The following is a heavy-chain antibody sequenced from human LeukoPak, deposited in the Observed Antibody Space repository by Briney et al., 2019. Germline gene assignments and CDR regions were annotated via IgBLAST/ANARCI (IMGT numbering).Heavy chain of an antibody. D-gene: IGHD5-12*01. Sequence: SETLSLTCAVSGGSFSSYYWSWIRQPPGKGLEWIGEINHSGSTNYNPSLKSRVTISVDTSKNQFSLMLSSVTAADTAVYYCVRSVAAIPFDYWGQGTLATVS. CDR1: GGSFSSYY. V-gene: IGHV4-34*01. CDR2: INHSGST. CDR3: VRSVAAIPFDY. J-gene: IGHJ4*02.